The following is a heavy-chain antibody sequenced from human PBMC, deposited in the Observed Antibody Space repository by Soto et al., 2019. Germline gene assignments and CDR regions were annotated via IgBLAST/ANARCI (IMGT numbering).Heavy chain of an antibody. J-gene: IGHJ6*03. Sequence: SETLSLTFTVSGGSVSTSSNYWDWMRQAPGKGIEWNASIYYSGSTYYKPSFKSRVTISMDTSKNQFSLTLSSVTAADTAIYYCARRTILGTSYSYMDVWGKGTTVTVSS. CDR3: ARRTILGTSYSYMDV. CDR2: IYYSGST. CDR1: GGSVSTSSNY. D-gene: IGHD4-4*01. V-gene: IGHV4-39*01.